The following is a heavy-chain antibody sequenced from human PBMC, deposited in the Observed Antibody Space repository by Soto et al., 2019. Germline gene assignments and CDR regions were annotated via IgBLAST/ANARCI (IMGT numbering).Heavy chain of an antibody. J-gene: IGHJ6*02. CDR1: GGSISSSNW. CDR2: IYHSGST. CDR3: ARHNYDSSGYSHYYYGMDV. Sequence: SETLSLTCAVSGGSISSSNWWSWVRQPPGKGLEWIGEIYHSGSTNYNPSLKSRVTISVDTSKNQFSLKLSSVTAADTAVYYCARHNYDSSGYSHYYYGMDVWGQGTTVTVSS. V-gene: IGHV4-4*02. D-gene: IGHD3-22*01.